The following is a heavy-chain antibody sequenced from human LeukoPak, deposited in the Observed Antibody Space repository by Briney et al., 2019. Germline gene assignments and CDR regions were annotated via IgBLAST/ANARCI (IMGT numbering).Heavy chain of an antibody. Sequence: TSETLSLTCSVSGASITSGPFYWGWIRQPPGKGLEWIGSIYYSGNTYYKPSLKSRVTISVDASKIQFSLKLSSVTAADTAVYYCGRDRRDAYNFYYFDNWGQRTLVTVSS. V-gene: IGHV4-39*07. J-gene: IGHJ4*02. D-gene: IGHD5-24*01. CDR1: GASITSGPFY. CDR2: IYYSGNT. CDR3: GRDRRDAYNFYYFDN.